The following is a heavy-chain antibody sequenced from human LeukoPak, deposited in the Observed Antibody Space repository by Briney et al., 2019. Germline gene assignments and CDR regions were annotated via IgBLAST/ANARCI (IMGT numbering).Heavy chain of an antibody. D-gene: IGHD7-27*01. Sequence: SVKVSCKASGGTFSSYAISWVRQAPGQGLEWMGGIIPIFGTANYAQKFQGRVTITADESTSTAYMELSSLRSEDTAVYYCARDPVLGIGGHFDYWGQGTLVTVSS. CDR3: ARDPVLGIGGHFDY. CDR2: IIPIFGTA. V-gene: IGHV1-69*13. J-gene: IGHJ4*02. CDR1: GGTFSSYA.